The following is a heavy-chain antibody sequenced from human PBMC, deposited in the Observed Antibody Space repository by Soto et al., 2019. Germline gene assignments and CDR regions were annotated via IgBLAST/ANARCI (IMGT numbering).Heavy chain of an antibody. CDR1: GGTVASNHL. CDR2: VYHTGDT. D-gene: IGHD2-21*02. Sequence: PWETLSLSCGVSGGTVASNHLWSWVRDSPGRGLEWIGNVYHTGDTNFNPSLKSRVTFSVDKSNNQFSLRMTSVTAADTAVYFCAREIVTAGGNNYFDPWGPGTLVTVSS. CDR3: AREIVTAGGNNYFDP. J-gene: IGHJ5*02. V-gene: IGHV4-4*02.